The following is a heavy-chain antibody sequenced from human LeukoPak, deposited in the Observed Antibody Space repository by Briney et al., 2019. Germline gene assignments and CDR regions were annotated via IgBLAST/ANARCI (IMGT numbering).Heavy chain of an antibody. CDR2: IRQDGGQT. J-gene: IGHJ4*02. Sequence: GGSLRLSCATSELTFSGYWMNWVRQAPGKGLQWVGNIRQDGGQTHYSDSVKGRFTISRDNAKRSLYLQMNSLRPEDTAVYYCARDGHSSGSFDYWGQGTLVTVSS. CDR1: ELTFSGYW. D-gene: IGHD3-10*01. V-gene: IGHV3-7*01. CDR3: ARDGHSSGSFDY.